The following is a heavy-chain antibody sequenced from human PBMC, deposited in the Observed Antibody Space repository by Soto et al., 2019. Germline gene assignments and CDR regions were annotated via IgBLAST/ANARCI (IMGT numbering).Heavy chain of an antibody. CDR3: ARGRVVVVVAATPRDWCDP. CDR1: GGSFSGYY. CDR2: INHSGST. V-gene: IGHV4-34*01. Sequence: QVQLQQWGAGLLKPSETLSLTCAVYGGSFSGYYWSWIRQPPGKGLEWIGEINHSGSTNYNPSLKSRVTISVDTSKNQSSLKLSCVTAADTAVYYCARGRVVVVVAATPRDWCDPWGQGTLVTVSS. D-gene: IGHD2-15*01. J-gene: IGHJ5*02.